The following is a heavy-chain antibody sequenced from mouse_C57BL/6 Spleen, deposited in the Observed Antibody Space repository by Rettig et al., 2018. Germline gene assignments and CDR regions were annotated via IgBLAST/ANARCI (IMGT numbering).Heavy chain of an antibody. CDR3: ARGGYYGWFAY. J-gene: IGHJ3*01. CDR2: INPDSRTI. D-gene: IGHD1-1*01. Sequence: INPDSRTINYAPSLKDKFIISRDNAKNTLYLQMSKVRSEDTALYYCARGGYYGWFAYWGQGTLVTVSA. V-gene: IGHV4-1*01.